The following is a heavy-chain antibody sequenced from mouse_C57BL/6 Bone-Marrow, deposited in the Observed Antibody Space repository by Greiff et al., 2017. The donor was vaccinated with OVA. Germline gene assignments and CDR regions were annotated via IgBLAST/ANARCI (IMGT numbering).Heavy chain of an antibody. J-gene: IGHJ1*03. CDR3: ARNPYYGSSYGYFDV. D-gene: IGHD1-1*01. V-gene: IGHV1-81*01. CDR2: IYPRSGNT. CDR1: GYTFTSYG. Sequence: VQLQQSGAELARPGASVKLSCKASGYTFTSYGISWVKQRTGQGLEWIGEIYPRSGNTYYNEKFKGKATLTADKSSSTAYMELRSLTSEDSAVYCCARNPYYGSSYGYFDVWGTGTTVTVSS.